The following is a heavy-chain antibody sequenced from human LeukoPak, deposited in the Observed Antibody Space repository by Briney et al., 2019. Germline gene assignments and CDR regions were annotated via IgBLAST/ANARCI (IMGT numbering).Heavy chain of an antibody. CDR3: ARDSVQLWVPYYFDY. D-gene: IGHD5-18*01. CDR1: GFTFSSYS. Sequence: GGSLRLSCAASGFTFSSYSMNWVRQAPGKGLEWVSYISSSSSTIYYADSVKGRFTISRDNAKNSLYLQMNSLRAEDTAVYYCARDSVQLWVPYYFDYWGQGTLVTVSS. CDR2: ISSSSSTI. V-gene: IGHV3-48*01. J-gene: IGHJ4*02.